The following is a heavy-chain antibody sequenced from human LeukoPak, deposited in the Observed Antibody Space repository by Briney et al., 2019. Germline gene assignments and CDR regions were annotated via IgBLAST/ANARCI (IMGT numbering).Heavy chain of an antibody. CDR2: IYSGGST. D-gene: IGHD3-22*01. J-gene: IGHJ4*02. CDR3: ARYDSSGYYPK. CDR1: GFTVSSNY. Sequence: GGSLRLSCAASGFTVSSNYMSWVRQAPGKGLEWVSVIYSGGSTYYADSVKGRFTISRDNSKNTLYLQMNSLRAEDTAVYYGARYDSSGYYPKWGQGTLVTVSS. V-gene: IGHV3-66*01.